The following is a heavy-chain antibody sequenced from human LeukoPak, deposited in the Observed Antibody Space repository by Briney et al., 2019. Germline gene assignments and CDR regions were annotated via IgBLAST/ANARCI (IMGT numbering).Heavy chain of an antibody. CDR1: GGSISSGDFY. Sequence: PSQTLSLTCTVSGGSISSGDFYWTWIRQNPGKGLEWIGYTHYSGGTYYNPSLKSRVTISVDTSKNQFSLKLSSVAAADTAVYYCAREVNWNSATLFFDCWGQGTLVTVSS. CDR3: AREVNWNSATLFFDC. V-gene: IGHV4-31*03. D-gene: IGHD1-7*01. J-gene: IGHJ4*02. CDR2: THYSGGT.